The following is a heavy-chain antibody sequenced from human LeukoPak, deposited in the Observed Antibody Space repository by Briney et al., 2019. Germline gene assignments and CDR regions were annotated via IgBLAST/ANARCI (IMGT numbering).Heavy chain of an antibody. V-gene: IGHV1-2*02. CDR2: INPNSGGT. Sequence: ASVKVSCKASGYTFTGYYMHWVRQAPRQGLEWMGWINPNSGGTNYAQKFQGRVTMTRDTSISTAYMELSRLRSDDTAVYYCARGDYYDSSGLLTDWGQGTLVTVSS. D-gene: IGHD3-22*01. CDR3: ARGDYYDSSGLLTD. CDR1: GYTFTGYY. J-gene: IGHJ4*02.